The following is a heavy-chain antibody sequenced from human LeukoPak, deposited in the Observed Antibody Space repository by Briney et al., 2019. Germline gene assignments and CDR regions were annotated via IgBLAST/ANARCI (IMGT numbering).Heavy chain of an antibody. V-gene: IGHV3-33*01. CDR3: ARDLKTSFSTPGGY. D-gene: IGHD2-2*01. Sequence: GGSLRLSCAASGFTFSSYDTHWVRQAPGKGLEWVALIWYDESKTYYADSVKGRFTISRDNSKNTLYLQMDSLRAEDTAVYYCARDLKTSFSTPGGYWGQGTLVTVSS. J-gene: IGHJ4*02. CDR2: IWYDESKT. CDR1: GFTFSSYD.